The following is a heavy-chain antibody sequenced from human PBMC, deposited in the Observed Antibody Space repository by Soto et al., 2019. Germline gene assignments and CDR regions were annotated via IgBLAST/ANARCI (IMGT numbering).Heavy chain of an antibody. V-gene: IGHV4-31*03. CDR3: ARGDTGYSRSWYSYSVDY. CDR2: IYYSGST. Sequence: SETLSLTCTVSGGSISSGGYYWSWIRQRPGKGLEWIGYIYYSGSTYYNPSLKSRVTISVDTSKNQFSLKLSSVTAADTAVYYCARGDTGYSRSWYSYSVDYWGQGTLVTVSS. CDR1: GGSISSGGYY. D-gene: IGHD6-13*01. J-gene: IGHJ4*02.